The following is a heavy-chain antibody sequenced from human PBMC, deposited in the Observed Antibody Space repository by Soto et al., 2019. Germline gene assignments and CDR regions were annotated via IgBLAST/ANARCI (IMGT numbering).Heavy chain of an antibody. D-gene: IGHD6-19*01. J-gene: IGHJ5*02. CDR1: GYSFASYW. V-gene: IGHV5-51*01. Sequence: GESLKISCEACGYSFASYWIGWVRQMPGKGLEWMGIIYPGDSDTRYNPSFQGQVTISADKSISTAYLQWSSLKASDTAMYYCARQWLVQENWFDPWGQGTLVTVSS. CDR3: ARQWLVQENWFDP. CDR2: IYPGDSDT.